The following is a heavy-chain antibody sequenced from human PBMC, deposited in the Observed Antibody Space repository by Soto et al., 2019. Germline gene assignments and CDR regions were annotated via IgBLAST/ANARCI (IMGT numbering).Heavy chain of an antibody. CDR1: GFTFSGYA. J-gene: IGHJ4*02. V-gene: IGHV3-23*01. CDR3: AKGPPSFYGATYYFDY. D-gene: IGHD3-3*02. Sequence: GGSLRLSCAASGFTFSGYAMSWVRQVPGKGLEWVSSISASGGGTYYADSVKGRFTISRDNSKNTLYLQMNSLRAEDTAVYYCAKGPPSFYGATYYFDYWGQGTLVTVSS. CDR2: ISASGGGT.